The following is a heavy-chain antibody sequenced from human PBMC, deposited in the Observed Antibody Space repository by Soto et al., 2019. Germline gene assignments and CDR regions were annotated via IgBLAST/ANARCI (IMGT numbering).Heavy chain of an antibody. J-gene: IGHJ3*02. CDR2: ISWNGGSK. Sequence: EVQLVESGGGLVQPGRSLRLSCAASGFSFDDYAMHWVRQTPGKGLEWVSRISWNGGSKDYADSVKGRFTISRDNAKNSLYLQMNSLRSEDTALYYCAKQLESGYYGLDIWGQGTMVTVSS. CDR3: AKQLESGYYGLDI. D-gene: IGHD3-10*01. V-gene: IGHV3-9*01. CDR1: GFSFDDYA.